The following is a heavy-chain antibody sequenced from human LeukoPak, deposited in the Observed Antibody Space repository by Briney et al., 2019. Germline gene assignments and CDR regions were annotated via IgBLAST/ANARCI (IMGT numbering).Heavy chain of an antibody. CDR3: AADAVRYSSNYYYYMDV. Sequence: SVKVSCEASGFTFTSSAMQWVRQARGQRLEWIGWIVVGSGNTNYAQKFQERVAITRDMSTSTAYMELSSLRSEDTAVYYCAADAVRYSSNYYYYMDVWGKGTTVTVSS. D-gene: IGHD6-13*01. CDR2: IVVGSGNT. V-gene: IGHV1-58*02. J-gene: IGHJ6*03. CDR1: GFTFTSSA.